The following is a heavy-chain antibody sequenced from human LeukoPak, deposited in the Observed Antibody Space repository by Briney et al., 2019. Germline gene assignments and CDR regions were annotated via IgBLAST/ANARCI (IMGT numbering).Heavy chain of an antibody. CDR3: VRPKNYYYDSSGYSFDY. J-gene: IGHJ4*02. CDR2: IIPIFGIA. CDR1: GGTFSSYA. V-gene: IGHV1-69*04. Sequence: SVKVSCKASGGTFSSYAISWVRQAPGQGLEWMGRIIPIFGIANYAQKFQGRVTITADKSTSTAYMELSSLRSEDTAVYYCVRPKNYYYDSSGYSFDYWGQGTLVTVSS. D-gene: IGHD3-22*01.